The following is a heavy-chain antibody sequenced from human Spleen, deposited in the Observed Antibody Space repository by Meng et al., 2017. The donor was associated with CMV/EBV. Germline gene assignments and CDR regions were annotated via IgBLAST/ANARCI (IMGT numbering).Heavy chain of an antibody. V-gene: IGHV3-30*15. CDR1: RFSFTTA. Sequence: GESLKISCTASRFSFTTAMYWVRQAPGKGLEWVALISHDGRNKKYVKSVKGRFSITRDNSKKILYLEMSSLRAEDTAIYYCASSSSGLSPIDYWGRGTLVTVSS. CDR3: ASSSSGLSPIDY. J-gene: IGHJ4*02. D-gene: IGHD3-10*01. CDR2: ISHDGRNK.